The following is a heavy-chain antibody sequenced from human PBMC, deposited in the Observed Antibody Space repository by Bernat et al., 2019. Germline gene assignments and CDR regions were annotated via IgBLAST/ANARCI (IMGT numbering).Heavy chain of an antibody. Sequence: QVQLVESGGGVVQPGRSLRLSCAASGFTFSSYAMHWVRQAPGKGLEWVAVISYDGSNKYYADSVKGRFTISRDNSKNTLYLQMNSLRAEDTAVYYCARATGDFWSGYVSNWYFDLWGRGTLVTVSS. CDR1: GFTFSSYA. CDR2: ISYDGSNK. J-gene: IGHJ2*01. D-gene: IGHD3-3*01. V-gene: IGHV3-30*01. CDR3: ARATGDFWSGYVSNWYFDL.